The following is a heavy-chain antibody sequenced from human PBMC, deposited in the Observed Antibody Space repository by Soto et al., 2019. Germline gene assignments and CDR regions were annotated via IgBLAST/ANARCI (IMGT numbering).Heavy chain of an antibody. V-gene: IGHV3-30*18. CDR3: AKECGSQHHGGYCFDY. CDR2: ISYDGSNK. D-gene: IGHD3-16*01. Sequence: LRLSCAPSGFTFSSHGMHWVRQAPGKGLERVAVISYDGSNKYYADSVKGRFTLSRDNSKITQYLQMNSLRAEDTPGHYRAKECGSQHHGGYCFDYWGQGTLVTVSS. CDR1: GFTFSSHG. J-gene: IGHJ4*02.